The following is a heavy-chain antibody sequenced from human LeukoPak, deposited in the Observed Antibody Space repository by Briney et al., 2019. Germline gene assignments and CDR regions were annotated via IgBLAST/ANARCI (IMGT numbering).Heavy chain of an antibody. Sequence: GASVKVSCKASGYTFTGYYMHWVRQAPGQGLEWMGWMNPNSGNTGYAQKFQGRVTITRNTSISTAYMELSSLRSEDTAVYYCARPLGYCSSTSCYFDYWGQGTLVTVSS. J-gene: IGHJ4*02. D-gene: IGHD2-2*01. CDR2: MNPNSGNT. CDR1: GYTFTGYY. CDR3: ARPLGYCSSTSCYFDY. V-gene: IGHV1-8*03.